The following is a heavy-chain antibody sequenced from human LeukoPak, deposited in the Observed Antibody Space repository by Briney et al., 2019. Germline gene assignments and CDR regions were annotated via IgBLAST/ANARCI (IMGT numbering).Heavy chain of an antibody. V-gene: IGHV3-23*01. CDR1: GFTFSNYG. J-gene: IGHJ4*02. CDR2: ISGSGGST. Sequence: GGSLRLSCAASGFTFSNYGIHWIRQAPGKGLEWVSAISGSGGSTYYADSVKGRFTISRDNSKNTLYLQMNSLRAEDTAVYYCAKASRYCSSTSCYLFDYWGQGTLVTVSS. D-gene: IGHD2-2*01. CDR3: AKASRYCSSTSCYLFDY.